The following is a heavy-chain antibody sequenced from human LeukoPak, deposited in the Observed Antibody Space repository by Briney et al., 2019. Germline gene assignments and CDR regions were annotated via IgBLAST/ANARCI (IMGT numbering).Heavy chain of an antibody. CDR3: AGDKDTAMANWFDP. Sequence: ASVKVSCKTSGYTFTGYYMHWVRQAPGQGLGWMGWINPNSGGTNYAQKFQGRVTMTRDTSISTAYMEVSRLRSDDTAVYYCAGDKDTAMANWFDPWGQGTLVTVSS. V-gene: IGHV1-2*02. CDR1: GYTFTGYY. D-gene: IGHD5-18*01. J-gene: IGHJ5*02. CDR2: INPNSGGT.